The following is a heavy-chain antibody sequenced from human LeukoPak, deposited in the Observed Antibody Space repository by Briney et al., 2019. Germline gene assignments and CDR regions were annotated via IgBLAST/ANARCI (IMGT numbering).Heavy chain of an antibody. D-gene: IGHD7-27*01. CDR2: INHSGST. Sequence: SETLSLTCAVYGGSFSGYYWSWIRQPPGKGLEWIGEINHSGSTNYNPSLKSRVTISVDTSKNQFSLKLSSVTAADTAVYYCAMGANWGYRNFWGQGTLVTVSS. CDR3: AMGANWGYRNF. CDR1: GGSFSGYY. J-gene: IGHJ4*02. V-gene: IGHV4-34*01.